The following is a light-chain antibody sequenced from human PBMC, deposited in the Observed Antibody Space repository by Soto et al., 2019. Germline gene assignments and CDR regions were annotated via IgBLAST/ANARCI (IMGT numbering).Light chain of an antibody. CDR2: DNT. CDR1: NSNIGADSD. J-gene: IGLJ2*01. Sequence: QSVLTQPPSVSGAPGQRVTLSCIGSNSNIGADSDVHWYQQIPGTAPQLLIYDNTKRPSGVPDRFSGSRSGTSASLAITGLQPEDEDDYYCQSYDSSVSASVFGGGTKLTVL. V-gene: IGLV1-40*01. CDR3: QSYDSSVSASV.